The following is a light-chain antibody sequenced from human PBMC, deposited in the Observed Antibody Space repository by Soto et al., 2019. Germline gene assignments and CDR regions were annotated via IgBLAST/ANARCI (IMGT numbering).Light chain of an antibody. CDR3: ATWDDSLSGHYV. Sequence: QSVLTQPPSASGTPGQRVTISCSGSSSNIGSNYVCWYQHLPGTAPKLLIYSNSQRPSGVPDQFSGSKSGTSASLAISGLRSEDEADYYCATWDDSLSGHYVFGTGTKLTVL. J-gene: IGLJ1*01. V-gene: IGLV1-47*02. CDR2: SNS. CDR1: SSNIGSNY.